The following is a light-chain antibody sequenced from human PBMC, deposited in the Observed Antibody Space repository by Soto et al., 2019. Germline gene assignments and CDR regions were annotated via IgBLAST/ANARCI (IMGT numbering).Light chain of an antibody. CDR2: GNS. J-gene: IGLJ1*01. V-gene: IGLV1-40*01. Sequence: QSVLTQPPSVSGAPGQRVTISCTGSSSNIGAGYDVHWYQQLPGTAPKLLIYGNSNRPSGVPDRFSGSKSGTSASLAITGLQSEGHADYSCQSCDSSLCVYVFVTGTKLTAL. CDR3: QSCDSSLCVYV. CDR1: SSNIGAGYD.